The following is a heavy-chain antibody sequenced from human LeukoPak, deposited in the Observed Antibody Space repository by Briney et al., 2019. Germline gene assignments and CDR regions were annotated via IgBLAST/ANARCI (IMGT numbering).Heavy chain of an antibody. CDR3: AKENPVYNWNYGPTNFDY. Sequence: GGSLRLSCAASGFTFSSYAMSWVRQAPGKGLEWVSAISGSGGSTYYADSVKGRFTISRDNSKNTLYLQMNSLRAEDTTVYYCAKENPVYNWNYGPTNFDYWGQGTLVTVSS. V-gene: IGHV3-23*01. CDR2: ISGSGGST. J-gene: IGHJ4*02. D-gene: IGHD1-7*01. CDR1: GFTFSSYA.